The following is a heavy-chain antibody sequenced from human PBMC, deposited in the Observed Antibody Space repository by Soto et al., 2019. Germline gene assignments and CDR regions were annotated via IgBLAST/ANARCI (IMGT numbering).Heavy chain of an antibody. D-gene: IGHD7-27*01. CDR1: GGTFSSYA. J-gene: IGHJ4*02. Sequence: GASVKVSCKASGGTFSSYAISWVRQAPGQGLEWMGGIIPIFGTANYAQKFQGRVTITADKSTSTAYMELSSLRSEDTAVYYCARKNWGSGYFDYWGQGTLVTVS. CDR3: ARKNWGSGYFDY. V-gene: IGHV1-69*06. CDR2: IIPIFGTA.